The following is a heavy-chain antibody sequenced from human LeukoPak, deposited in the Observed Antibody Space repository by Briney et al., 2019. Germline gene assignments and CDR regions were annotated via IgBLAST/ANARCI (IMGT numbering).Heavy chain of an antibody. CDR1: GGSFSGSY. CDR3: ARYVAVAGTIKWFDP. CDR2: INHSGGT. D-gene: IGHD6-19*01. Sequence: SETLSLTCAVYGGSFSGSYWSWIRQPPGKGLEWIGEINHSGGTNYNPSLKRRVTISVDTSKNQCSLKLSSVTAADTAVYYCARYVAVAGTIKWFDPWGQGTLVTVSS. J-gene: IGHJ5*02. V-gene: IGHV4-34*01.